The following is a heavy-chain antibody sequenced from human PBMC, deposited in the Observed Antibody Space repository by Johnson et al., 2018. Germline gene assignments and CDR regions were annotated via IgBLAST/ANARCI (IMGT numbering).Heavy chain of an antibody. J-gene: IGHJ1*01. CDR3: VSASGITYPYFQH. Sequence: VQLVESGGGLVQPGGSLRLSCAASGFTFSDQYMDWVRQAPGKGLEWVGRTRDKSNSYTTESPASVKGRFTISRDDSKNSLYLQMNSLKTEDTAVYYCVSASGITYPYFQHWGQGTLVTVSS. CDR1: GFTFSDQY. V-gene: IGHV3-72*01. D-gene: IGHD3-10*01. CDR2: TRDKSNSYTT.